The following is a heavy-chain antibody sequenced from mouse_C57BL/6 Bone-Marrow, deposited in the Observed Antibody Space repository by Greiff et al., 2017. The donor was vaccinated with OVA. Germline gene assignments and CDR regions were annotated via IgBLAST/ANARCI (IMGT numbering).Heavy chain of an antibody. Sequence: VQLQQSVAELVRPGASVKLSCTASGFTITNTYMHWVKQRPEQGLEWIGRIDPANGSTKYAPKFQGKATLTADTSSNTAYLQLSSLTSEDAAVCYCAREGNYDAMDYWGQGTSVTVSS. D-gene: IGHD2-1*01. CDR1: GFTITNTY. V-gene: IGHV14-3*01. J-gene: IGHJ4*01. CDR2: IDPANGST. CDR3: AREGNYDAMDY.